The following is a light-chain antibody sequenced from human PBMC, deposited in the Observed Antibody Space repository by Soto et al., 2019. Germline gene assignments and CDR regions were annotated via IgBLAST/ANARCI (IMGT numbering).Light chain of an antibody. CDR3: QQSYNSPLT. CDR2: AAA. CDR1: QDINIY. Sequence: DVQMTQSPSSLSASVGDSVTITCRASQDINIYLNWYQQKPGKAPKLLIYAAATLQPGVPSRFSGGGSRTQFTRAINNLQSDDFATYYCQQSYNSPLTFGQGTRLEIK. V-gene: IGKV1-39*01. J-gene: IGKJ5*01.